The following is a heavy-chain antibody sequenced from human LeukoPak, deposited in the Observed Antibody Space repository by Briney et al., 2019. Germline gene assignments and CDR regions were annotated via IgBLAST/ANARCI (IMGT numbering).Heavy chain of an antibody. V-gene: IGHV3-21*01. J-gene: IGHJ4*02. CDR1: GFTFSGYS. Sequence: PGGSLRLSCTASGFTFSGYSMNWIRQAPGKGLEWVSSFGTRSTSIYHAGSVKGRFAISRDNAKNSLYLPMNSLRAEDTALYYCAREVSEGFDFWGQGTLVTVSS. CDR2: FGTRSTSI. CDR3: AREVSEGFDF. D-gene: IGHD3-22*01.